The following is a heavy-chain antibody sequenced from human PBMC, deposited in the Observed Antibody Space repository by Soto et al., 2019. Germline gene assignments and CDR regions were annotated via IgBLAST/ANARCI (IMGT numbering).Heavy chain of an antibody. CDR1: GYSFTSYW. J-gene: IGHJ6*02. D-gene: IGHD4-17*01. CDR2: IYPGDSDT. Sequence: PGESLKISCKGSGYSFTSYWIGWVRQMPGKGLEWMGIIYPGDSDTRYSPSFQGQVTISADKSISTAYLQWSSLKASDTAMYYCARDYGGNSIYYYYGMDVWGQGTTVTVSS. CDR3: ARDYGGNSIYYYYGMDV. V-gene: IGHV5-51*01.